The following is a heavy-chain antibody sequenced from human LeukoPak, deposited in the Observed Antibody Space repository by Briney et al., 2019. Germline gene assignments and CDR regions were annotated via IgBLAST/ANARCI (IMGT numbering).Heavy chain of an antibody. J-gene: IGHJ4*02. CDR3: TTARSASSSSCYNY. CDR1: GFTVGNYS. D-gene: IGHD2-2*02. V-gene: IGHV3-23*01. CDR2: ISGRDTTT. Sequence: GGSLRLSCAASGFTVGNYSMTWVRQAPGKGREWVSSISGRDTTTYYADSVKGRFTISRDNSKNTLELQMDSLRAEDTAVYYRTTARSASSSSCYNYWGQGILVTVSS.